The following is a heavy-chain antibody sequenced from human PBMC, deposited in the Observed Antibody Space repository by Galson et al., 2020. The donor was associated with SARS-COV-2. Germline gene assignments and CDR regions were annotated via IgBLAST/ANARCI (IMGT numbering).Heavy chain of an antibody. CDR2: IFSGGSA. V-gene: IGHV4-30-4*08. D-gene: IGHD2-21*01. CDR1: GGSIGSGGYQ. Sequence: SETLYLTCSVSGGSIGSGGYQWCWIRQPPGKGLEWIGYIFSGGSAYYNPSLKSRITISVDTSKNRFSLTLNSVTAADTAVYFCARGGWGGDFIDYWGQGALVTVFS. J-gene: IGHJ4*02. CDR3: ARGGWGGDFIDY.